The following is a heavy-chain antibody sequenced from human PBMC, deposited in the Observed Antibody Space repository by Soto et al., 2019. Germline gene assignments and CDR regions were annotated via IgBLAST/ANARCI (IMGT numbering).Heavy chain of an antibody. V-gene: IGHV4-39*01. CDR1: GGSISSSSYY. D-gene: IGHD6-19*01. Sequence: SETLSLTCTVSGGSISSSSYYWGWIRQPPGKGLEWIGSIYYSGSTYYNPSLKSRVTISVDTSRNQFSLKLSSVTAADTAVYYCARRLHSSGWYGGWFDPWGQGTLVTVSS. CDR2: IYYSGST. CDR3: ARRLHSSGWYGGWFDP. J-gene: IGHJ5*02.